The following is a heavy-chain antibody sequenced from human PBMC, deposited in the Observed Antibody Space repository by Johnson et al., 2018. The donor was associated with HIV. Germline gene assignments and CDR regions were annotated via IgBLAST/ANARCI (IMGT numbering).Heavy chain of an antibody. Sequence: EVQLVESGGGLVQPGGSLRLSCAASGFTFSSYAMHWVRQAPGKGLEYVAAMSSNGGSTYYANTVKGRFTISRDNSKNTLYFQMGCLRAEDMAVYYCARVSCGDAFDIWGQGTMVTVSS. V-gene: IGHV3-64*01. CDR3: ARVSCGDAFDI. D-gene: IGHD2-21*01. J-gene: IGHJ3*02. CDR1: GFTFSSYA. CDR2: MSSNGGST.